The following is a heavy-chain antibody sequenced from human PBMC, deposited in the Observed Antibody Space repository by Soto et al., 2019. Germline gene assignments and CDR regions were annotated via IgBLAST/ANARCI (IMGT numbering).Heavy chain of an antibody. CDR1: GFTFSSYG. CDR3: ARDYYDSSGYYLGY. Sequence: GGSLRLSCAASGFTFSSYGMHWVRQAPGKGLEWVAVIWYDGSNKYYADSVKGRFTISRDNSKNTLYLQLNSLRAEDTVVYYCARDYYDSSGYYLGYWGQGTLVTVSS. D-gene: IGHD3-22*01. V-gene: IGHV3-33*01. J-gene: IGHJ4*02. CDR2: IWYDGSNK.